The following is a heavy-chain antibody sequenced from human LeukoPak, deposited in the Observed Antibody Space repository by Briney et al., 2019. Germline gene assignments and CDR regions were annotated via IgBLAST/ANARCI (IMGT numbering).Heavy chain of an antibody. J-gene: IGHJ6*03. CDR2: IYTSGST. Sequence: SETLSLTCSVSGGSISGYYWSWIRQPAGKGLEWIGRIYTSGSTNYNPSLKSRVTMSVDTSKNQFSLKLSYVTAADTAVYYCARVDVFGMVSSDYYYYYMDVWGKGTTVTVSS. D-gene: IGHD3-3*01. CDR3: ARVDVFGMVSSDYYYYYMDV. CDR1: GGSISGYY. V-gene: IGHV4-4*07.